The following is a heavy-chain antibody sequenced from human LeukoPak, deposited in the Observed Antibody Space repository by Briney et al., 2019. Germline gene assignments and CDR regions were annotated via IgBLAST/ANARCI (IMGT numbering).Heavy chain of an antibody. CDR2: IRSKAYGGTT. J-gene: IGHJ4*02. CDR1: GFTFGDYA. CDR3: TRVGDTAPRKKHFHY. D-gene: IGHD5-18*01. V-gene: IGHV3-49*04. Sequence: GGSLRLSCTASGFTFGDYAMSWVRQAPGKGLEWVGFIRSKAYGGTTEYAASVKVRFTISRDDSTSLAYLQMNSLRPEETAVYYCTRVGDTAPRKKHFHYWGQGTLVPVSS.